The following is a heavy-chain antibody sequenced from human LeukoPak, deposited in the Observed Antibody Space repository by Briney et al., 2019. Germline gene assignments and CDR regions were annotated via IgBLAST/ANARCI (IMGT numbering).Heavy chain of an antibody. J-gene: IGHJ4*02. CDR2: IYYTGTT. CDR1: GGSISGFY. CDR3: ARDPAGGGGFFDY. D-gene: IGHD3-16*01. V-gene: IGHV4-59*01. Sequence: PSETLSLTCTVSGGSISGFYWNWIRQPPGKGLEGIGYIYYTGTTNYNPPNPSLTSRVTISVDTSNNQFSLKLSSVTAADTAVYYCARDPAGGGGFFDYWGQGALVTVSS.